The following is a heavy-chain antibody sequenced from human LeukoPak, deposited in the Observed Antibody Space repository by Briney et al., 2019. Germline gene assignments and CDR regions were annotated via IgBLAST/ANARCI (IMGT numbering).Heavy chain of an antibody. CDR1: GASISSSIYY. CDR3: ARHIRGTQH. V-gene: IGHV4-39*01. J-gene: IGHJ4*02. CDR2: IYYSAPT. Sequence: PSETLSLTCAVSGASISSSIYYWGWIRQPPGQGRGWIESIYYSAPTSSTPSLTSPASISADTSKNQFSRKMSSVPAADTAISYSARHIRGTQHWGQGTLVTVSP. D-gene: IGHD3-10*01.